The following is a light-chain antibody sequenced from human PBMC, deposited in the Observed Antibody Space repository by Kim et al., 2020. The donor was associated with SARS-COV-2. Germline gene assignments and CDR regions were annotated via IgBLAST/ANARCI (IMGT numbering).Light chain of an antibody. CDR2: GAS. V-gene: IGKV4-1*01. Sequence: ATINCKSSHSDLYNSNNKNYLAWYQQKPGQPPKLLINGASTRECGVPDRFIGSGSGTDFTLTISSLQPADVAVYYCQQYYNSPVTFGGGTKVDIK. CDR1: HSDLYNSNNKNY. J-gene: IGKJ4*01. CDR3: QQYYNSPVT.